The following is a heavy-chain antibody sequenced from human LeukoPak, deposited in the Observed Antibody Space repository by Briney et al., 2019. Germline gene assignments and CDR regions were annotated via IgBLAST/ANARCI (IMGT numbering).Heavy chain of an antibody. CDR2: INPSSGST. CDR3: ARGDYGGKVSQH. CDR1: GYTFTSYY. D-gene: IGHD4-23*01. Sequence: ASVKVSCKASGYTFTSYYMHWVRQARGQGLEGMGIINPSSGSTNYAQKFQGRVTMTRDTSTSTVYMEVGSLRSEDTAVYHCARGDYGGKVSQHWGQGTLVTVSS. J-gene: IGHJ1*01. V-gene: IGHV1-46*01.